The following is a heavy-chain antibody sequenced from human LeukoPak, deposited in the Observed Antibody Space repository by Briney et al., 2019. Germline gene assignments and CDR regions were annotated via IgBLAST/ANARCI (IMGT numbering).Heavy chain of an antibody. V-gene: IGHV3-7*01. CDR2: INQGGSVK. CDR1: GFSFRDFW. Sequence: PGGSLRLSCAASGFSFRDFWMTWVRQAPGKRLEWVANINQGGSVKYYVDSVKGRFTISRDDAKSSLYVQMNSLRDEDTAVYYCARFGYSGWNLEYWGQGTLVTVSS. CDR3: ARFGYSGWNLEY. J-gene: IGHJ4*02. D-gene: IGHD5-12*01.